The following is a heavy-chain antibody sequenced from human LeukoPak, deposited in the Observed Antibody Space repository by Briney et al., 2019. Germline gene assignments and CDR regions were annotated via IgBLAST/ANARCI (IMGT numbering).Heavy chain of an antibody. J-gene: IGHJ4*02. CDR2: ISGSGGST. D-gene: IGHD1-26*01. CDR1: GFTFRNYA. CDR3: AKDDVLLKPRCFDY. Sequence: GGSLRLSCAASGFTFRNYAMNWVRQAPGRGLGWVSGISGSGGSTYYADSVKGRFTISRDNSKNTLYLQMNRLRVEDTAVYYCAKDDVLLKPRCFDYWGQGTLVTVSS. V-gene: IGHV3-23*01.